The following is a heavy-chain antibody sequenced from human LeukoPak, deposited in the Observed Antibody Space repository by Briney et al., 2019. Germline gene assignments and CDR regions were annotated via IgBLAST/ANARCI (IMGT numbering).Heavy chain of an antibody. CDR1: GYTFTNYY. Sequence: ASVKVSCKASGYTFTNYYMHWVRRAPGQGLEWMGIINPTSGGTSYAQKFQGRVTMTRDTSTSTVYMELSSLRSDDTAVYYCARGVVVAAVYPDYWGQGTLVTVSS. V-gene: IGHV1-46*01. CDR2: INPTSGGT. D-gene: IGHD2-2*01. J-gene: IGHJ4*02. CDR3: ARGVVVAAVYPDY.